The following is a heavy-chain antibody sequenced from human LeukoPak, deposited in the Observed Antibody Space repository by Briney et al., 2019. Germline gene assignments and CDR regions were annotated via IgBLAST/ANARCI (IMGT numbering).Heavy chain of an antibody. Sequence: SETPSLTCTVSGGSMCGFFWPLIRQPPGRELEWIGAIYYSGSSTKCNPTLKSGVTVSVDTSKSQCSLNLTSETAAGTAVYYWARTSRHFYGSGTNLTPWPAGMDVWGQGTTVTVSS. J-gene: IGHJ6*02. CDR3: ARTSRHFYGSGTNLTPWPAGMDV. D-gene: IGHD3-10*01. CDR2: IYYSGSST. CDR1: GGSMCGFF. V-gene: IGHV4-59*01.